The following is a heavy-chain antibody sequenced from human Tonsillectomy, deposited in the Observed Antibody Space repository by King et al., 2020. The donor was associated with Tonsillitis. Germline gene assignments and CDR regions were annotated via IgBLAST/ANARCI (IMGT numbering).Heavy chain of an antibody. J-gene: IGHJ4*02. V-gene: IGHV3-48*03. D-gene: IGHD1-26*01. CDR3: ASDTTRRFDY. CDR1: GFTFSDYE. CDR2: ISSSGYTT. Sequence: QLVQSGGGLVQPGGSLRISCAASGFTFSDYEMNWVRQAPGKGLEWVSFISSSGYTTHYAASVKGRFTISRVNAKNSAFLQMNNLRPEDTAVYYCASDTTRRFDYWGQGTLVTVSS.